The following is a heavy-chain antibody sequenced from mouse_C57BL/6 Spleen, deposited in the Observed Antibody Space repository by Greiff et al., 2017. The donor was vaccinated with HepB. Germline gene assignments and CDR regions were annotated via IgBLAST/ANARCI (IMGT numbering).Heavy chain of an antibody. J-gene: IGHJ2*01. V-gene: IGHV5-17*01. CDR2: ISSGSSTI. Sequence: EVQGVESGGGLVKPGGSLKLSCAASGFTFSDYGMHWVRQAPEKGLEWVAYISSGSSTIYYADTVKGRFTISSDNAKNPLFLQMTSLRSEDTAMYYGARKLTGTYFDYWGQGTTLTVSS. CDR1: GFTFSDYG. D-gene: IGHD4-1*01. CDR3: ARKLTGTYFDY.